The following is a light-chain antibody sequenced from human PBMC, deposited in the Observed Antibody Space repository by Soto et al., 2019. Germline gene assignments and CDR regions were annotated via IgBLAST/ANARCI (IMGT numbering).Light chain of an antibody. Sequence: SSELTQPPSVSVAPGETARISCGGTNVGSRSVHWYQQKPGQAPFLVIYYDSDRPSGIPERFSGSNSGNTATLIISRVEDGDEADYYCQVWEATGDQVVFGGVTKLTVL. J-gene: IGLJ2*01. CDR3: QVWEATGDQVV. V-gene: IGLV3-21*01. CDR1: NVGSRS. CDR2: YDS.